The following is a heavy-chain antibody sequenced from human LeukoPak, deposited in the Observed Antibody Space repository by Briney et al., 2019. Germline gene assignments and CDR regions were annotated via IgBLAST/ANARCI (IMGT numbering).Heavy chain of an antibody. CDR3: ARSLIPYSGSYYPLALYFDY. J-gene: IGHJ4*02. V-gene: IGHV1-2*06. D-gene: IGHD1-26*01. CDR2: INPNSGGT. CDR1: GYTFTGYH. Sequence: GASVKVSCKASGYTFTGYHIHWVRQAPGQGLEWMGRINPNSGGTNYAQKFQGRVTMTRDTSISTAYMELSRLTSDDTAVYYCARSLIPYSGSYYPLALYFDYWGQGTLVTVSS.